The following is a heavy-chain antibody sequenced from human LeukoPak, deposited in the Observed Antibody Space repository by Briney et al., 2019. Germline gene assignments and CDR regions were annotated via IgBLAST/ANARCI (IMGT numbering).Heavy chain of an antibody. V-gene: IGHV5-51*01. CDR2: IYAGDSDT. Sequence: TGESLKISCKGSGYSFTSYWIGWVRQMPGKGLEWMGIIYAGDSDTRYSPPFQGQVTISVDKSINTAYLQWSSLKASDTAMYYCARHAGQKWFDPWGQGTLVIVSS. CDR1: GYSFTSYW. CDR3: ARHAGQKWFDP. J-gene: IGHJ5*02.